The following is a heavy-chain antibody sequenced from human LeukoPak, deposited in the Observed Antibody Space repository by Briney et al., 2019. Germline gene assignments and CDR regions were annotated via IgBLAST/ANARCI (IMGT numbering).Heavy chain of an antibody. D-gene: IGHD4-11*01. J-gene: IGHJ5*02. CDR2: IIPIFGTA. V-gene: IGHV1-69*13. Sequence: ASVKVSCKASGGTFSSYAISWVRQAPGQGLEWMGGIIPIFGTASYAQKFQGRVTITADESTSTAYMELSSLRSEDTAAYYCARDYHTDYSNFGWFDPWGQGTLVTVSS. CDR3: ARDYHTDYSNFGWFDP. CDR1: GGTFSSYA.